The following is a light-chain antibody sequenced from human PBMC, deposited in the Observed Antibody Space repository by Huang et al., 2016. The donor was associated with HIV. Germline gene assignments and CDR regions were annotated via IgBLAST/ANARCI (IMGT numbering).Light chain of an antibody. CDR1: QSVSSN. Sequence: EIVMTQSPGTLSVSPGEKATLSCRASQSVSSNVAWYQQKPGQAPRILIYGASTRATGIPARFSGSGSGTEFTLTITSLQSEDFAVYYGQHYASWPWFTFGQGTKL. CDR2: GAS. CDR3: QHYASWPWFT. J-gene: IGKJ2*01. V-gene: IGKV3-15*01.